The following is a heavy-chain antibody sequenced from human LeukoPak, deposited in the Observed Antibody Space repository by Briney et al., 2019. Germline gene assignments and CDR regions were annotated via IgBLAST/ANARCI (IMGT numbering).Heavy chain of an antibody. Sequence: SETLSLSCTVSYDSISSYYWSWIRQPAGKGLEWIGRIYSSGSTNYNPSLKSRVIMSIDTSKNKFSLKLSSVTAEDTAVYYCARAGPHYYYDTSGYPPAFDYWGQGTLVTVSS. CDR3: ARAGPHYYYDTSGYPPAFDY. CDR2: IYSSGST. CDR1: YDSISSYY. J-gene: IGHJ4*02. D-gene: IGHD3-22*01. V-gene: IGHV4-4*07.